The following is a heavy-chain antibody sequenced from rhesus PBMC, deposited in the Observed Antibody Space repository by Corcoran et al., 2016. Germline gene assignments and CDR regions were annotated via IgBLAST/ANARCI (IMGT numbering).Heavy chain of an antibody. D-gene: IGHD3-3*01. J-gene: IGHJ4*01. Sequence: QLQLQESGPGLVKPSETLSLTCAVSGGSISSNYWSWIRQPPGKVLEWIGRISGSGGSTDYNPSLKSRVTISTDTCKNQVSLKLSSVTVADTAVYYCAREGTDNFWTGYPFDYLGQGVLVTVSS. CDR1: GGSISSNY. V-gene: IGHV4-173*01. CDR2: ISGSGGST. CDR3: AREGTDNFWTGYPFDY.